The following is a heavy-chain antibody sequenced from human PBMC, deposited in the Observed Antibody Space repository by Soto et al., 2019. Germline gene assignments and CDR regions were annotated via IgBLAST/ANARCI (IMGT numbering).Heavy chain of an antibody. J-gene: IGHJ6*02. D-gene: IGHD2-15*01. Sequence: EVQLVESGGGVVQPGGSLRLSCAASGFTFSAYDMHWVRQVPGKGLEWVSALGAADDPYYLRSVKGRFTISRENAKNSLYLQMNGLRAGDTAVYYCARAYSGRLPRRADYYYALDVWGHWTTVTVSS. CDR1: GFTFSAYD. V-gene: IGHV3-13*05. CDR3: ARAYSGRLPRRADYYYALDV. CDR2: LGAADDP.